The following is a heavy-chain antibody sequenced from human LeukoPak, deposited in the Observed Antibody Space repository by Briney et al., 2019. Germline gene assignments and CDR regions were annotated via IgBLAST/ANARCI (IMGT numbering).Heavy chain of an antibody. CDR3: ANLISPVWFDP. V-gene: IGHV4-39*01. Sequence: KTSETLSLTCTVSGGSISSSSYYWGWIRQPRGKGVEWIANIYYSGSTYDSPALKSRITISVDTTKNQFSLKRSSVTAADTAVYSCANLISPVWFDPWGQGILVTVSS. CDR1: GGSISSSSYY. J-gene: IGHJ5*02. CDR2: IYYSGST.